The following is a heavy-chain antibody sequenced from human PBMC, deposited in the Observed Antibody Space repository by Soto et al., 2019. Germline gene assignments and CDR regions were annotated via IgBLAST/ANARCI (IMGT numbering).Heavy chain of an antibody. CDR2: ISGSGGST. Sequence: EVQLLESGGGLVQPGGSLRLSCAASGFTFSSYAMSWVRQAPGKGLEWVSAISGSGGSTYYADSVKGRFTISRDNSKNTLYLQMNSLRAEDTAVYYCAKVSRVLLWFGELSNFDYWGQGTLVTVSS. CDR1: GFTFSSYA. V-gene: IGHV3-23*01. J-gene: IGHJ4*02. D-gene: IGHD3-10*01. CDR3: AKVSRVLLWFGELSNFDY.